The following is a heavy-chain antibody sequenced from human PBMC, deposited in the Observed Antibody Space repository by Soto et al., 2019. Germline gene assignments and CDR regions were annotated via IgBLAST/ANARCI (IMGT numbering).Heavy chain of an antibody. J-gene: IGHJ3*02. Sequence: SETLSLTCAVYGGSFSGYYWSWIRQPPGKGLEWIGEINHSGSTNYNPSLKSRVTISVDTSKNQFSLKLSSVTAADTAVYYCARAWGAYCGGDCYRVDAFDIWGQGTMVTVSS. CDR1: GGSFSGYY. V-gene: IGHV4-34*01. CDR3: ARAWGAYCGGDCYRVDAFDI. CDR2: INHSGST. D-gene: IGHD2-21*02.